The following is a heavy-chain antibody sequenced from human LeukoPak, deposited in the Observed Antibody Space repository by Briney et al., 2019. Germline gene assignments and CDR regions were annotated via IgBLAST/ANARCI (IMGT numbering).Heavy chain of an antibody. V-gene: IGHV4-34*01. CDR3: ARGGPGYSSGWYFDY. CDR2: INHSGST. D-gene: IGHD6-19*01. CDR1: GGSFSGYY. J-gene: IGHJ4*02. Sequence: PSETLSLTCAVYGGSFSGYYWSWIRQPPGKGLEWIGEINHSGSTNYNPSLKSRVTISVDTSKNQFSLKLSSVTAADTAVYYCARGGPGYSSGWYFDYWGQGTLVTVSS.